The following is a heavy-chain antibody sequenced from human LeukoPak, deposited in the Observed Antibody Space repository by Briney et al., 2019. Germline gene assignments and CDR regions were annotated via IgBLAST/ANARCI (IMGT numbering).Heavy chain of an antibody. CDR1: GYTFTGYY. CDR3: ATSTNSYGYDY. J-gene: IGHJ4*02. Sequence: ASVKVSCKASGYTFTGYYMHWVRQAPAQGLEWMGRINPNSGGTNYAQKFQGRVTMTRDTSISTAYMELSRLRSDDTAVYYCATSTNSYGYDYWGQGTLVTVSS. D-gene: IGHD5-18*01. V-gene: IGHV1-2*06. CDR2: INPNSGGT.